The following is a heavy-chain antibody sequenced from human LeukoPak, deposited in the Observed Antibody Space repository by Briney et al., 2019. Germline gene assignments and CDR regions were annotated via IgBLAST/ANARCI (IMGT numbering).Heavy chain of an antibody. J-gene: IGHJ4*02. CDR1: GGSIGSSSYY. V-gene: IGHV4-39*01. D-gene: IGHD6-13*01. Sequence: SETLSLTCTVSGGSIGSSSYYWGWIRQPPGKGLEWIGSIYYSGSTYYNPSLKSRVTISVDTSKNQFSLKLSSVTAADTAVYYCARHPAAGSSYFDYWGQGTLVTVSS. CDR3: ARHPAAGSSYFDY. CDR2: IYYSGST.